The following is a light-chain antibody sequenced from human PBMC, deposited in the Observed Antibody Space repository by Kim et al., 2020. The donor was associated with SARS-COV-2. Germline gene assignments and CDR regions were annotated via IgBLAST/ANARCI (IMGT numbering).Light chain of an antibody. J-gene: IGKJ4*01. CDR3: QQYGSSPLT. V-gene: IGKV3-20*01. Sequence: YPGERASLSCGASQSVRSSYLAWYQQKPGQAPKLLIYGASSRATGIPDRFSGSGSGTDFTLTISRLEPEEFAVYYSQQYGSSPLTFGGGTKVDIK. CDR1: QSVRSSY. CDR2: GAS.